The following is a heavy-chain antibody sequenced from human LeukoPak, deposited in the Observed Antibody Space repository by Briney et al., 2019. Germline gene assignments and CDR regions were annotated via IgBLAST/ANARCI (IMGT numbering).Heavy chain of an antibody. CDR1: GGSISSYY. D-gene: IGHD3-9*01. CDR3: ARHHLTGYVDDAFDI. J-gene: IGHJ3*02. Sequence: SETLSLTCTVSGGSISSYYWSWIRQPTGKGLEWIGRIYTSGSTNYNPSLKSRVTMSVDTSKNQFSLKLSSVTAADTAVYYCARHHLTGYVDDAFDIWAKGQWSPSLQ. CDR2: IYTSGST. V-gene: IGHV4-4*07.